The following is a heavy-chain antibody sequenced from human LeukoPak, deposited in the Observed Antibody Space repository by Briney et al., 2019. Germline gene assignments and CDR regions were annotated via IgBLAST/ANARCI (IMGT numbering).Heavy chain of an antibody. CDR2: IIPILGIA. CDR3: ARGGRVVPAATLVP. Sequence: SVKVSCKASGGTFSSYAISWVRQAPGQGLEWMGRIIPILGIANYAQKFQGRVTITADKSTSTAYMELSSLRSEDTAVYYCARGGRVVPAATLVPWGQGTLVTVSS. D-gene: IGHD2-2*01. J-gene: IGHJ5*02. V-gene: IGHV1-69*04. CDR1: GGTFSSYA.